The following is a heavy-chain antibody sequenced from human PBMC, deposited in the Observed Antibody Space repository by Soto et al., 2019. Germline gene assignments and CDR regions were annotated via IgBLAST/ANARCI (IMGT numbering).Heavy chain of an antibody. V-gene: IGHV3-23*01. D-gene: IGHD6-13*01. CDR3: AKGRSSAIKKDAFYS. Sequence: GGSLRLSCAASGVTFSSYAMSWVRQAPGKGLEWVSAISGSGGSTYYADSVKGRFTISRDNSKNTLYLQMNSLRAEDTAVYYCAKGRSSAIKKDAFYSCGQGTMVTVSS. CDR1: GVTFSSYA. J-gene: IGHJ3*02. CDR2: ISGSGGST.